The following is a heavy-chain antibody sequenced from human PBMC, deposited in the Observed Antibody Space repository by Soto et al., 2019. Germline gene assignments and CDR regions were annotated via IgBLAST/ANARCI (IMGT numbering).Heavy chain of an antibody. Sequence: VGSLRLSCAASGFTFSDYSMSWVRQTPERGLEWVSTLTRGGTSYYADSVQGRFTVSRDNSKNTVSLQMHSLRAEDTALYYCTKRATTVPTPGNYFDSWGQGTLVTVSS. J-gene: IGHJ4*02. CDR3: TKRATTVPTPGNYFDS. V-gene: IGHV3-23*01. CDR1: GFTFSDYS. CDR2: LTRGGTS. D-gene: IGHD1-1*01.